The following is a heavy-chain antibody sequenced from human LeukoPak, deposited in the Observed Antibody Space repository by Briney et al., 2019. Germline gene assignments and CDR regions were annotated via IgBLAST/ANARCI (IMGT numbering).Heavy chain of an antibody. CDR1: GGSISSYY. D-gene: IGHD6-13*01. V-gene: IGHV4-59*01. CDR3: ARAIPGYSSSWFPANWFDP. Sequence: SETLSLTCTVSGGSISSYYWSWIRQPPGKGLEWIGYIYYSGGTNYNPSLKSRVTISVDTSKNQFSLKLSSVTAADTAVYYCARAIPGYSSSWFPANWFDPWGQGTLVTVSS. CDR2: IYYSGGT. J-gene: IGHJ5*02.